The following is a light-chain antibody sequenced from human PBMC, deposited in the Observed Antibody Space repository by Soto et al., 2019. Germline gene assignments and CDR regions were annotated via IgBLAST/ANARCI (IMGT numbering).Light chain of an antibody. Sequence: IQVTEAQSSLATSLGDRVTITCRESQSICIYLNWYQLKPGKAPNLLMYGASYLKSGVSTRFSGSDSGTDFTLTISSLHPEDFAIYYCQQTYTSPEITLGQGTLLEIK. J-gene: IGKJ5*01. CDR2: GAS. CDR3: QQTYTSPEIT. V-gene: IGKV1-39*01. CDR1: QSICIY.